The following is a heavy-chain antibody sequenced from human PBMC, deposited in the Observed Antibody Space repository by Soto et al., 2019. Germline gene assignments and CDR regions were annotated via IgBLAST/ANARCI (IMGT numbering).Heavy chain of an antibody. Sequence: XGSLRLSCAASGSSFTNAWMSWVRQAPGKGLEWVGRIKSKTHGGTIDFATPVKGRFTISRDDSKNTLYLQMNSLKTEDTAVYYCTTDSRFLEWSSYYYGMDVWGQGTTVTVSS. V-gene: IGHV3-15*01. J-gene: IGHJ6*02. CDR3: TTDSRFLEWSSYYYGMDV. D-gene: IGHD3-3*01. CDR2: IKSKTHGGTI. CDR1: GSSFTNAW.